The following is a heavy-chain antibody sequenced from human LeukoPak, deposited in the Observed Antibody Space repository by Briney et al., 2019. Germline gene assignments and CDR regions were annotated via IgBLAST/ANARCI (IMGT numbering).Heavy chain of an antibody. Sequence: PGGSLRLSCAASGFIFSSYAMSWVRQAPGKGLEWVSAVTGSGDSTYYADSVKGRFTVSRDNSKNTLYLRMNSLRAEDTAVYYCAKARLVRGVIMTPFYFDYWGQETLVTLSS. CDR2: VTGSGDST. D-gene: IGHD3-10*01. V-gene: IGHV3-23*01. CDR3: AKARLVRGVIMTPFYFDY. J-gene: IGHJ4*02. CDR1: GFIFSSYA.